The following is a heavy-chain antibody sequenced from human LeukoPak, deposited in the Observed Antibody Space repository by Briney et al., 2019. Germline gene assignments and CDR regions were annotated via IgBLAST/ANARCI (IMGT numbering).Heavy chain of an antibody. CDR3: ARVGYGDESRYYYYYYMDV. D-gene: IGHD4-17*01. V-gene: IGHV4-39*07. Sequence: PSETLSLTCTVSGGSISSSSYYWGWIRQPPGKGLEWTGSIYYSGSTYYNPSLKSRVTISVDTSKNQFSPKLSSVTAADTAVYYCARVGYGDESRYYYYYYMDVWGKGTTVTVSS. CDR1: GGSISSSSYY. J-gene: IGHJ6*03. CDR2: IYYSGST.